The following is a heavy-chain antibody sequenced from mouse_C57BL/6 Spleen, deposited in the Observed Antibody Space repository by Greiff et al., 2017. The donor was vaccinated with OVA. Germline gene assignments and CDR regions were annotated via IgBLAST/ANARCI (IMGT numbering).Heavy chain of an antibody. Sequence: QVQLKESGTELVKPGASGYTFTSYWMHWVKQRPGQGLEWIGNINPSNGGTNYNEKFKSKATLTVDKSSSTAYMQLSSLTSEDSAVYYCARGYGSSYGYAMDYWGQGTSVTVSS. CDR2: INPSNGGT. J-gene: IGHJ4*01. D-gene: IGHD1-1*01. CDR3: ARGYGSSYGYAMDY. V-gene: IGHV1-53*01. CDR1: GYTFTSYW.